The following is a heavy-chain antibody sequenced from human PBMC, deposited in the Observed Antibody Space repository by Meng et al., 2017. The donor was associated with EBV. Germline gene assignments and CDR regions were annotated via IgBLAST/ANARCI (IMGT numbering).Heavy chain of an antibody. CDR1: GYTFTSYG. Sequence: QVSLVRSGAEVKNPVASVKVSCTASGYTFTSYGISWVRQAPGQGLEWMGWISAYNGNTNYAQKLQGRVTMTTDTSTSTAYMELRSLRSDDTAVYYCARVRTFGGVIPPDYWGQGTLVTVSS. CDR2: ISAYNGNT. J-gene: IGHJ4*02. V-gene: IGHV1-18*01. CDR3: ARVRTFGGVIPPDY. D-gene: IGHD3-16*02.